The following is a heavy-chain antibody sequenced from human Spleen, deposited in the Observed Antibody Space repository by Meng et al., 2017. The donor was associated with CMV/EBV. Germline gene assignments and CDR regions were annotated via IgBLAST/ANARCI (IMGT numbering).Heavy chain of an antibody. CDR1: GYTFTSYG. V-gene: IGHV1-18*01. CDR2: ISGYNGNT. CDR3: ARDNRYCSSTSCYGFGWFDP. Sequence: ASVKVSCKASGYTFTSYGITWVRQAPGQGLEWMGWISGYNGNTNYAQKLQGRVSMTTDTSTSTAYMQLRSLRSDDTAVYYCARDNRYCSSTSCYGFGWFDPWGQGTLVTVSS. D-gene: IGHD2-2*01. J-gene: IGHJ5*02.